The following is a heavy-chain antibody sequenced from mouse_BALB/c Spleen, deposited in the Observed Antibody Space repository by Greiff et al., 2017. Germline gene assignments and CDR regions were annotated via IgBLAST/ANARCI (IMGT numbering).Heavy chain of an antibody. V-gene: IGHV1-69*02. D-gene: IGHD4-1*01. J-gene: IGHJ2*01. CDR2: IYPSDSYT. CDR3: TWGPSGTNY. Sequence: QVQLQQSGAELVRPGASVKLSCKASGYTFTSYWINWVKQRPGQGLEWIGNIYPSDSYTNYNQKFKDKATLTVDKSSSTAYMQLSSPTSEDSAVYYCTWGPSGTNYWGQGTTLTVSS. CDR1: GYTFTSYW.